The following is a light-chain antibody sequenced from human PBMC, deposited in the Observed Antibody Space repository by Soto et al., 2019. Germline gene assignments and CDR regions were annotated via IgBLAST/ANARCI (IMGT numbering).Light chain of an antibody. J-gene: IGKJ3*01. Sequence: ELVLTQSPGTLSLSPGDRGTLSCRASQSVNSTYLAWYQQKAGQAPRLLIYGASRRVTGIPDRCSGSGSGTDFTLTISRLEPEDFAVYYCQHYGRSPLFTFGPGTAVEIK. CDR1: QSVNSTY. CDR3: QHYGRSPLFT. CDR2: GAS. V-gene: IGKV3-20*01.